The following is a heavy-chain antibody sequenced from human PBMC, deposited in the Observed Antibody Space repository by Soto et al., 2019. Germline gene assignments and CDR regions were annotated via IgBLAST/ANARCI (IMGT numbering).Heavy chain of an antibody. J-gene: IGHJ4*03. Sequence: SETLSLTCAVSGYSISSGNYWAWSLQPPGRGLEWIGYIYYIGSTYYNTTLKSRVTISVDTSKNHFSLELSSVTAADTAIYYCASSTSCYDEAWVDVWGQGTLVTVSS. CDR1: GYSISSGNY. V-gene: IGHV4-38-2*01. CDR2: IYYIGST. D-gene: IGHD2-2*01. CDR3: ASSTSCYDEAWVDV.